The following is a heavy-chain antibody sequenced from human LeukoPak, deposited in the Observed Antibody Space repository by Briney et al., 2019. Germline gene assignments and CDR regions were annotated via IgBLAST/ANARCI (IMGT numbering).Heavy chain of an antibody. D-gene: IGHD6-6*01. CDR1: GFTVSSNY. CDR3: ASPGLSSSLAFDI. J-gene: IGHJ3*02. CDR2: IYSGGST. V-gene: IGHV3-53*01. Sequence: GGSLRLSCAASGFTVSSNYMSWVRQAPGKGLEWVSVIYSGGSTYYADSVKGRFTISRDNSKNTLYLQMNSLRAEDTAVYYCASPGLSSSLAFDIWGQGKMVTVSS.